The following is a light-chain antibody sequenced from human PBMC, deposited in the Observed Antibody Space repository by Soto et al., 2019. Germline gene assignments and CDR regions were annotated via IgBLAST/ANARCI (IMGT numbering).Light chain of an antibody. J-gene: IGLJ1*01. Sequence: QSALTQPASVSGSPGQSIAISCTGTSRDVGSYNFVSWYQQHPGKAPKVMIYEGSKRPSGVSDRFSGSKSGNTASLTISGLQADDEADYYCCSYAGSSTYVFGTGTKLTVL. CDR3: CSYAGSSTYV. CDR1: SRDVGSYNF. V-gene: IGLV2-23*01. CDR2: EGS.